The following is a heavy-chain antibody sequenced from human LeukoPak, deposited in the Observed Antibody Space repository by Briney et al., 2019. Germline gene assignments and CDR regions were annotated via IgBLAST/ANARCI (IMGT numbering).Heavy chain of an antibody. CDR3: ARDRPYGSGSPDY. V-gene: IGHV3-7*01. CDR2: IKQDGSEK. Sequence: GGSLRLSCAASGFTFSSYWMSWVHQAPGKGLEWVANIKQDGSEKYYVDSVKGRFTISRDNAKNSLYLQMNSLRAEDTAVYYCARDRPYGSGSPDYWGQGTLVTVSS. D-gene: IGHD3-10*01. CDR1: GFTFSSYW. J-gene: IGHJ4*02.